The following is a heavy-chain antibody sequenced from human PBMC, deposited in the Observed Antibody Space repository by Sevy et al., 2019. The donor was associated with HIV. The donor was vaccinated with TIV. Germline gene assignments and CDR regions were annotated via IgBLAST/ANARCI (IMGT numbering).Heavy chain of an antibody. CDR3: LSEGGDWFDP. Sequence: GGSLRLSYAASGFTLRSDWMHWVRQAQGKGLVWVSRINRDGSSTAYADSVEGTLTISRDTAKNSLYLQRNSLSDEDTSECSCLSEGGDWFDPWGQGTLVTVSS. D-gene: IGHD3-16*01. CDR2: INRDGSST. J-gene: IGHJ5*02. CDR1: GFTLRSDW. V-gene: IGHV3-74*01.